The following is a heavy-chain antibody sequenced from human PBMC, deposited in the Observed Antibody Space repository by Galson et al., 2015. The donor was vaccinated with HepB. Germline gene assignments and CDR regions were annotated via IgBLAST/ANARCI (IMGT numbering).Heavy chain of an antibody. CDR2: IYPGDSDT. D-gene: IGHD3-22*01. V-gene: IGHV5-51*03. CDR3: ARRQYYDSSGTAGVFDY. J-gene: IGHJ4*02. CDR1: GYSFTSYW. Sequence: QSGAEVKKPGESLKISCKGSGYSFTSYWIGWVRQMPGKGLEWMGIIYPGDSDTRYSPPFQGQVTISADKSISTAYLQWSSLKASDTAMYYCARRQYYDSSGTAGVFDYWGQGTLVTVSS.